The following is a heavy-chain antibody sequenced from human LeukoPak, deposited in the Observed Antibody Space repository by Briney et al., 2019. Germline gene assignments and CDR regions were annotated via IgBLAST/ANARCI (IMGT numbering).Heavy chain of an antibody. J-gene: IGHJ3*02. CDR3: ARGWDYYDSSGYRGDAFDI. D-gene: IGHD3-22*01. Sequence: ASVKVSCKVSGYTLTELSMHWVRQAPGRGLEWMGGFDPEDGETIYAQKFQGRVTMTEDTSTDTAYMELSSLRSEDTAVYYCARGWDYYDSSGYRGDAFDIWGQGTMVTVSS. V-gene: IGHV1-24*01. CDR1: GYTLTELS. CDR2: FDPEDGET.